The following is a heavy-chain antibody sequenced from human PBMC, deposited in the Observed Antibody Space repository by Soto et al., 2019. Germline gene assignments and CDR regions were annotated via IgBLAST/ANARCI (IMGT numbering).Heavy chain of an antibody. J-gene: IGHJ4*02. Sequence: QITLKESGPTLVRPTQTLTLTCTLSGFSLSTSGLGVGWIRQPPGKALEWLALIYWNDDKRYSPSLKARLTHPKDNSQNQVGLNMTHLDPFDTATYYCAHRPSGWYLFDYWGQGTLVTVSS. CDR3: AHRPSGWYLFDY. D-gene: IGHD6-19*01. V-gene: IGHV2-5*01. CDR1: GFSLSTSGLG. CDR2: IYWNDDK.